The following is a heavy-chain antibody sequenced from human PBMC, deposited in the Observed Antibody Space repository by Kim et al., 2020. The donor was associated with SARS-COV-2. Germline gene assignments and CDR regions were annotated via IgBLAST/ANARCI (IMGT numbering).Heavy chain of an antibody. V-gene: IGHV4-4*07. CDR1: GGSIKSYY. CDR2: LAPSGAT. J-gene: IGHJ6*02. CDR3: ARDRAEAARDVMDV. D-gene: IGHD6-13*01. Sequence: SETLSLTCTVSGGSIKSYYWSWIRQPVGKGLEWIGRLAPSGATHYSPSLKSRITMSVDPSKNQFSLRLNSVIAADTAVYYCARDRAEAARDVMDVWGQGTAVTVSS.